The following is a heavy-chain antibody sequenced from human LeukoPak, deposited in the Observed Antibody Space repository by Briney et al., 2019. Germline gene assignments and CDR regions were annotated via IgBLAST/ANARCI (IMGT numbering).Heavy chain of an antibody. V-gene: IGHV4-61*02. Sequence: SETLSLTCIVSVGSITSGSYYWSWIRQPAGKGLEWIGRIYTSGSTNYNPSLKSRVTISVDTSKNQFSLKLSSVTAADTAVYYCARKKYYYDSSGYYYDYYYMDVWGKGTTVTVSS. J-gene: IGHJ6*03. CDR1: VGSITSGSYY. CDR2: IYTSGST. CDR3: ARKKYYYDSSGYYYDYYYMDV. D-gene: IGHD3-22*01.